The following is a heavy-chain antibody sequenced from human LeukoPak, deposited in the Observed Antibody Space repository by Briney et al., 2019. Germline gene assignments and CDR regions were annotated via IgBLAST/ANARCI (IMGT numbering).Heavy chain of an antibody. CDR3: ARKIAAAGHFDY. CDR1: GYTFTGYY. J-gene: IGHJ4*02. D-gene: IGHD6-13*01. CDR2: INPNSGGT. V-gene: IGHV1-2*02. Sequence: ASVKVSCKASGYTFTGYYMHWVRQAPGQGLEWMGWINPNSGGTNYAQKFQGRVTMTRDTSISTAYMELSRLRSDDTAVYYCARKIAAAGHFDYWGQGTLVTVSS.